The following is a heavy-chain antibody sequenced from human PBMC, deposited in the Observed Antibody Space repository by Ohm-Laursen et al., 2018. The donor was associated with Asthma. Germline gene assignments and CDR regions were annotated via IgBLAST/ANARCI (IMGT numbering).Heavy chain of an antibody. V-gene: IGHV4-59*01. J-gene: IGHJ4*02. Sequence: TLSLTCNVSGGSISSYYWSWIRQPPGKGLEWIGYFFLRGNDNYNPSLRSRVTMSMGTSRDQFSLNLRSVTAADTAVYYCARVGIAARVIDYWGQGTLVTVSS. CDR1: GGSISSYY. CDR3: ARVGIAARVIDY. CDR2: FFLRGND. D-gene: IGHD6-6*01.